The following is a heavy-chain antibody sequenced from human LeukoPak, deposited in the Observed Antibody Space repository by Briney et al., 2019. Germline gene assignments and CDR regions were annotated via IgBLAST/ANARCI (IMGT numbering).Heavy chain of an antibody. CDR3: ARGELRYFDWPSEYFDY. Sequence: ASVKVSCKASGGTFSSYAISWVRQAPGQGREWMGGIIPIFGTANYAQKFQGRVTITADESTSTAYMELSSLRSEDTAVYYCARGELRYFDWPSEYFDYWGQGTLVTVSA. V-gene: IGHV1-69*13. CDR1: GGTFSSYA. CDR2: IIPIFGTA. D-gene: IGHD3-9*01. J-gene: IGHJ4*02.